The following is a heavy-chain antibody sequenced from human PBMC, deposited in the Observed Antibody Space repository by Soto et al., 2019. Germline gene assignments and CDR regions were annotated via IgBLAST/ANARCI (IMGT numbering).Heavy chain of an antibody. CDR3: ARDVFCGGAPACPDMDV. CDR1: GYSFTSDW. Sequence: PVESLKISCNGSGYSFTSDWIGWVRQMPGKGLEWMGIIYPGDSDTRYSPSFQGQVTISADTSTSTAYMELRSLTSDDTAVYYCARDVFCGGAPACPDMDVWGQGTTVTVSS. V-gene: IGHV5-51*01. D-gene: IGHD2-21*01. CDR2: IYPGDSDT. J-gene: IGHJ6*02.